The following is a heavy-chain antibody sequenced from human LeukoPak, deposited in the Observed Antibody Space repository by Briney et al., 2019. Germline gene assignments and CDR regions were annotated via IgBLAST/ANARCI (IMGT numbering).Heavy chain of an antibody. CDR3: ARSGNSFLVDY. CDR2: IYYSGST. V-gene: IGHV4-39*01. CDR1: GGSISSGGYY. J-gene: IGHJ4*02. Sequence: KPSETLSLTCTVSGGSISSGGYYWGWIRQPPGKGLEWIASIYYSGSTYYNNPSLKSRVTISVDTSKSQFSLKLGSVTAADTAVYYCARSGNSFLVDYWGRGTLVAVSS. D-gene: IGHD5-18*01.